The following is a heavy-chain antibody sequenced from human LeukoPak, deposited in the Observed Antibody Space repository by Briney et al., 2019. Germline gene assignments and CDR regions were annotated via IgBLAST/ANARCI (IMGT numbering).Heavy chain of an antibody. Sequence: PPGGSLRLSCAASGFTFSSYAMSWVRQAPGKGLEWVSAISITVGGTYYADSVKGRFTISRDNAKNSLYLQMNSLRAEDTAVYYCASGYSGYGYFDYWGQGTLVTVSS. V-gene: IGHV3-23*01. J-gene: IGHJ4*02. CDR1: GFTFSSYA. CDR3: ASGYSGYGYFDY. CDR2: ISITVGGT. D-gene: IGHD5-12*01.